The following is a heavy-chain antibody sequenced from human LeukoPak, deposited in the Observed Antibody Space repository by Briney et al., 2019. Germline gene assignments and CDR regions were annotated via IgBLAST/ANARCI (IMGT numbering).Heavy chain of an antibody. CDR3: VRSVGSDWGHFDF. D-gene: IGHD7-27*01. CDR2: ITWNSGTI. Sequence: DRSLRLSCAASGFNFDQYAMFWVRQAPGKGVEWVTGITWNSGTIAYADSVKGRFTISRDNAKSSLYLQMNGLRSEDTALYYCVRSVGSDWGHFDFRGQGTLVTVSS. CDR1: GFNFDQYA. J-gene: IGHJ4*02. V-gene: IGHV3-9*01.